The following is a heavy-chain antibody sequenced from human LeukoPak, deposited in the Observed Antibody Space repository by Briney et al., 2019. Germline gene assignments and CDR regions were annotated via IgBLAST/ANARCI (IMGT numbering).Heavy chain of an antibody. CDR2: FYHSGNT. V-gene: IGHV4-38-2*02. CDR3: ARTPHSSNSYFDY. J-gene: IGHJ4*02. CDR1: GYSISSGYF. Sequence: SETLSLTCIVSGYSISSGYFWAWIRQPPGKGLEWIGAFYHSGNTYYNPSLKNRVTVSVDTSNTQFSLKLSSVTAADTAVYYCARTPHSSNSYFDYWGQGILVTVSS. D-gene: IGHD2/OR15-2a*01.